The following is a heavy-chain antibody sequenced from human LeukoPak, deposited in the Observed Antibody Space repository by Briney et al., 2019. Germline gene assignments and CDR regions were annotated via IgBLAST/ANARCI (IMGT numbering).Heavy chain of an antibody. D-gene: IGHD4-17*01. CDR2: ISSSSSYI. V-gene: IGHV3-21*01. J-gene: IGHJ5*02. CDR1: GFTFSSYA. Sequence: GGSLRLSCAASGFTFSSYAMSWVRQAPGKGLEWVSSISSSSSYIYYADSVKGRFTISRDNAKNSLYLQMNSLRAEDTAAYYCARDGGYGDYSWGQGTLVTVSS. CDR3: ARDGGYGDYS.